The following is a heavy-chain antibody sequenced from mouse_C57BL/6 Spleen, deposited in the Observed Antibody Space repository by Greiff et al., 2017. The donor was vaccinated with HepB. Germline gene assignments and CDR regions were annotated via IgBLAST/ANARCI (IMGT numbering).Heavy chain of an antibody. Sequence: EVQLQQSGPELVKPGASVKISCKASGYTFTDYYMNWVKQSHGKSLEWIGDINPNNGGTSYNQKFKGKATLTVDKSSSTAYMELRSLTSEDSAVYYCAREGYGSSLDCWGQGTTLTVSS. D-gene: IGHD1-1*01. CDR2: INPNNGGT. J-gene: IGHJ2*01. CDR3: AREGYGSSLDC. V-gene: IGHV1-26*01. CDR1: GYTFTDYY.